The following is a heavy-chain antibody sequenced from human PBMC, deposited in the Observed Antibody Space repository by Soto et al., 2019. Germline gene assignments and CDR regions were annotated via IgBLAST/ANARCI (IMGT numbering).Heavy chain of an antibody. Sequence: QVQLQESGPGLVKPSETLSLNCTVSGTSISGYYWSWIRQPPGKRMEWIGYMFHGGTTKYNPSLKSRVTLSLDTSNNQFFLSLTSVTAADTALYYCARERKGFGYIEYWGQGVLVTVSS. V-gene: IGHV4-59*01. CDR2: MFHGGTT. CDR1: GTSISGYY. CDR3: ARERKGFGYIEY. J-gene: IGHJ4*02. D-gene: IGHD3-3*01.